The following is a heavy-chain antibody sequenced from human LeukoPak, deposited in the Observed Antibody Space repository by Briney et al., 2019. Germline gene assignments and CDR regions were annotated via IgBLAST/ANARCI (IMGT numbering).Heavy chain of an antibody. CDR2: ISYDGSNE. V-gene: IGHV3-30-3*01. CDR1: GFSFSNYA. D-gene: IGHD5-12*01. J-gene: IGHJ4*02. Sequence: PGRSLRLSCAASGFSFSNYAMHWVRQAPRKGLESVADISYDGSNEEYTDSVKGRFTISRDNSKNTLYLQMNSLRCEDTAVYYCARDGQWLRFCDYWGQGTLVTVSS. CDR3: ARDGQWLRFCDY.